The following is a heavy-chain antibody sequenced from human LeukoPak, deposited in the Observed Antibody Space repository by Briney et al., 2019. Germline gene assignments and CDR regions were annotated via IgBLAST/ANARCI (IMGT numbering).Heavy chain of an antibody. V-gene: IGHV3-48*01. J-gene: IGHJ6*02. D-gene: IGHD3-22*01. CDR2: ISSSSSTI. Sequence: GGSLRLSCAASGFTFSSYSMNWVRQAPEKGLEWVSYISSSSSTIYYADSVKGRFTISRDNAKNSLYLQMNSLRAEDTAVYYCARDQYDSSGYQSYYYGMDVWGQGTTVTVSS. CDR1: GFTFSSYS. CDR3: ARDQYDSSGYQSYYYGMDV.